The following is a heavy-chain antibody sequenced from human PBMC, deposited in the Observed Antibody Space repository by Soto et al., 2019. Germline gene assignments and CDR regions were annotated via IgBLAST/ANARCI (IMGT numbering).Heavy chain of an antibody. V-gene: IGHV5-51*01. CDR3: ARLVGYCTSTSRIYYYYYYMDV. J-gene: IGHJ6*03. D-gene: IGHD2-2*01. CDR1: GYSFTSYW. Sequence: GESLKISCKGSGYSFTSYWIGWVRQMPGKGLEWMGIIYPGDSDTRYSPSFQGQVTISADKSISTAYLQWSSLKASDTAMYYCARLVGYCTSTSRIYYYYYYMDVWGKGTTVTVSS. CDR2: IYPGDSDT.